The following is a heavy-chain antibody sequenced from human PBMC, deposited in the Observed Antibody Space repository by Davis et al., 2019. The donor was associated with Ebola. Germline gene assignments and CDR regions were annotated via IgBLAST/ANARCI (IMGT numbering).Heavy chain of an antibody. CDR2: IYYSGST. CDR1: GGSVSTNNHF. Sequence: MPSETLSLTCTVSGGSVSTNNHFWTWMRQPPGKGLEWIGYIYYSGSTNYNPSLKSRVTISVDTSKNQFSLKLSSVTAADTAVYYCARRAAWYYYDSSGYHTWWYFDLWGRGTLVTVSS. CDR3: ARRAAWYYYDSSGYHTWWYFDL. D-gene: IGHD3-22*01. J-gene: IGHJ2*01. V-gene: IGHV4-61*01.